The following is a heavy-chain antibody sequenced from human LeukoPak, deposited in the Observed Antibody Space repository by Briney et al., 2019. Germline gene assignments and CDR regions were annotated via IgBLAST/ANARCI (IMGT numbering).Heavy chain of an antibody. J-gene: IGHJ4*02. CDR1: GYNFSNYW. CDR3: ARVKVVVTTPNYSDF. D-gene: IGHD2-21*02. Sequence: GESLKISCKSSGYNFSNYWIGWVRQMPGKGLEWMAIIYPGDSDTRYGPSFQGQATISADKSISTAYLQWSSLKASDTAIYYCARVKVVVTTPNYSDFWGQGTLATV. CDR2: IYPGDSDT. V-gene: IGHV5-51*01.